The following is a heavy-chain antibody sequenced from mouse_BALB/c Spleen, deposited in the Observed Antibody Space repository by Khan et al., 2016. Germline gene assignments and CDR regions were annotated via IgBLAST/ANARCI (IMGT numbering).Heavy chain of an antibody. V-gene: IGHV14-3*02. CDR3: ARRGELGAMDY. CDR1: GFNIKDTY. J-gene: IGHJ4*01. Sequence: VQLKESGAELVKPGASVKLSCTASGFNIKDTYMHWVKQRPEQGLEWIGRIDPANGNTKYDPKFQGKATITADTSSNTAYLQLSSLTSEDTAVYYCARRGELGAMDYWGQGTSVTVSS. D-gene: IGHD3-3*01. CDR2: IDPANGNT.